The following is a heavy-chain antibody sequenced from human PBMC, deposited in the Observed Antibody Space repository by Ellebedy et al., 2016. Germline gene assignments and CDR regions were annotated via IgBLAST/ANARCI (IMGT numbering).Heavy chain of an antibody. V-gene: IGHV4-61*01. CDR2: IYYSGST. CDR3: ASSPGFWMAGDLYYFDN. Sequence: SETLSLTCTVSGGSVSSGSYYWSWIRQPPGKGLEWIGYIYYSGSTNYNPSLKSRVTISVDTSKNQFSLKLSSVTAADTAVYYCASSPGFWMAGDLYYFDNWGQGTLVTVSS. CDR1: GGSVSSGSYY. J-gene: IGHJ4*02. D-gene: IGHD3-3*01.